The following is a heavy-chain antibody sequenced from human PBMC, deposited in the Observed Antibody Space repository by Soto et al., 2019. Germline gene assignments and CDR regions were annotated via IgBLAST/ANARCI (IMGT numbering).Heavy chain of an antibody. CDR2: MNPRSGNT. CDR3: TRARSAETFDF. D-gene: IGHD2-15*01. V-gene: IGHV1-8*01. CDR1: GNTFSKYD. J-gene: IGHJ5*01. Sequence: GASVKVSCKASGNTFSKYDIHWVRQATGHGREWMGWMNPRSGNTGYAQHFRGRVTMTRNTAMGTAYMELSSLRYEDTAIYYCTRARSAETFDFWGQGXRVTVPS.